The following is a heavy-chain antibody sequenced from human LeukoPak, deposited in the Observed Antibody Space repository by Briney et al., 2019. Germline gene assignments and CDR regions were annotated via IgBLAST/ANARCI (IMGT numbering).Heavy chain of an antibody. D-gene: IGHD5-24*01. Sequence: GGSLRLSCAASGFTVSSNYMSWVRQAPGKGLEWVSVIYSGGSTYYADSVKGRFTISRDNSKNTLYLQMNSLRAEDTAVYYCASAVEMAMYYFDYWGQGTLVTVSS. J-gene: IGHJ4*02. CDR3: ASAVEMAMYYFDY. CDR1: GFTVSSNY. V-gene: IGHV3-53*01. CDR2: IYSGGST.